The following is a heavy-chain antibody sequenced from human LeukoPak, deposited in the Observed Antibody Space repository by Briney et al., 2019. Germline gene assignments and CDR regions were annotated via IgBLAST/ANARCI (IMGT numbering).Heavy chain of an antibody. V-gene: IGHV3-30*18. D-gene: IGHD3-10*01. CDR1: GFTFSDYG. Sequence: PGGSLRLSCAASGFTFSDYGMHWVRQTPGKGLEWVAVISYGGSNIHYVDSVKGRFTISRDNSKNTLYLQMNSLRAEDTAVYSCAKDLRSYYGSGSYYPDAFDIWGQGTIVTVSS. CDR3: AKDLRSYYGSGSYYPDAFDI. J-gene: IGHJ3*02. CDR2: ISYGGSNI.